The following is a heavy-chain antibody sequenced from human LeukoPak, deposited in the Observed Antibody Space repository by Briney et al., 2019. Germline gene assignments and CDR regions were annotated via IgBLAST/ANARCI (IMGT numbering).Heavy chain of an antibody. CDR2: IIPIFGTA. CDR1: GGTFISYA. Sequence: SVKVSCKASGGTFISYAISWVRQAPGQGLEWMGGIIPIFGTANYAQKFQGRVTITADESTSTAYMELSSLRSEDPAVYYCARGGITMVRGVSSLKLSPPYYFDYWGQGTLVTVSS. J-gene: IGHJ4*02. CDR3: ARGGITMVRGVSSLKLSPPYYFDY. D-gene: IGHD3-10*01. V-gene: IGHV1-69*13.